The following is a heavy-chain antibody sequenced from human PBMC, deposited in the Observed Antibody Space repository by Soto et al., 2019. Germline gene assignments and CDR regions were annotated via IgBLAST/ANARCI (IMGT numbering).Heavy chain of an antibody. CDR3: VRLGDS. V-gene: IGHV4-31*03. Sequence: PSETLSLTCTVSGGSISSGGYYWSWIRQHPGKGLEWIGYIYYSGSTYYNPSLRSRITVSVDTSNNQFSLNLRSVTAADTATYYCVRLGDSWGQGALVNVSS. CDR1: GGSISSGGYY. D-gene: IGHD3-10*01. CDR2: IYYSGST. J-gene: IGHJ4*02.